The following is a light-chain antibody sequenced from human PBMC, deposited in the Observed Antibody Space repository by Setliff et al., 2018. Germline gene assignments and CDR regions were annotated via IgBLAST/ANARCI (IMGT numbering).Light chain of an antibody. V-gene: IGLV2-14*02. CDR1: SSDVGTYNL. J-gene: IGLJ1*01. CDR3: MSYTTIRTYV. CDR2: EVS. Sequence: QSALTQPASVSGSPGQSITISCTGTSSDVGTYNLVSWYQQHPGKAPKLVISEVSNRPSGVSYRFSGSKSGNTASLTISGLQAEDEADYYCMSYTTIRTYVFGTGTKVTVL.